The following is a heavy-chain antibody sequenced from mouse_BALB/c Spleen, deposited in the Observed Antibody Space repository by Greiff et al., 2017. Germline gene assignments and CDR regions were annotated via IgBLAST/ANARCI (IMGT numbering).Heavy chain of an antibody. CDR2: ISSGSSTI. V-gene: IGHV5-17*02. CDR1: GFTFSSFG. J-gene: IGHJ1*01. CDR3: ARSGGPYWYFDV. Sequence: EVQGVESGGGLVQPGGSRKLSCAASGFTFSSFGMHWVRQAPEKGLEWVAYISSGSSTIYYADTVKGRFTISRDNPKNTLFLQMTSLRSEDTAMYYCARSGGPYWYFDVWGAGTTVTVSS.